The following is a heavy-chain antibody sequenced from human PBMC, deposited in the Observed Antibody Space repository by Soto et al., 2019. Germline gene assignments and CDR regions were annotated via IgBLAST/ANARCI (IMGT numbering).Heavy chain of an antibody. CDR2: IKQDGSEK. J-gene: IGHJ3*02. CDR1: GFTFSSYW. CDR3: ARDLYDYGRESDAFDI. D-gene: IGHD3-16*01. Sequence: EVQLVESGGGLVQPGGSLRLSCAASGFTFSSYWMSWVRQAPGKGLEWVANIKQDGSEKYYVDSVKGRFTISRDNAKNSRYLQMNSLRAEDTAVYYCARDLYDYGRESDAFDIWGQGTMVTVSS. V-gene: IGHV3-7*05.